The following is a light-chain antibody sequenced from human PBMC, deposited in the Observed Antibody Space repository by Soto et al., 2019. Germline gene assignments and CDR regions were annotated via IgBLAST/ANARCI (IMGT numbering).Light chain of an antibody. V-gene: IGKV1-5*03. CDR2: KAS. CDR1: QTIGAR. CDR3: QHYNSWA. Sequence: QMTQSPSTLSASVGERVTITCRASQTIGARLAWYQLKPGKAPNLLISKASNLQDGVPSRFSGSGSGTGFTLTITSLQPYDFATYYCQHYNSWAFGQGTKVEIK. J-gene: IGKJ1*01.